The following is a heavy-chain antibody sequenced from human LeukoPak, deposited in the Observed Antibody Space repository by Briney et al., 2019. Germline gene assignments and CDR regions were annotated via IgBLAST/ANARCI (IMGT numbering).Heavy chain of an antibody. V-gene: IGHV3-23*01. J-gene: IGHJ5*02. CDR3: AKQDASSSAWYP. CDR1: GGSFSGYY. Sequence: PSETLSLTCAVYGGSFSGYYWSWVRQAPGKGLEWVSGISESGTSTYYADSVKGRVTISRDNSKNTLYLQMNSLRAEDAAVYYCAKQDASSSAWYPWGQGTLVTVSS. CDR2: ISESGTST. D-gene: IGHD6-19*01.